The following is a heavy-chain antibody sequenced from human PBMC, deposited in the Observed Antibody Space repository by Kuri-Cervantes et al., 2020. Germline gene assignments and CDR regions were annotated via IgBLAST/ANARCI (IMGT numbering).Heavy chain of an antibody. CDR3: ARQEYQMGDLAY. CDR2: IYHSGST. J-gene: IGHJ4*02. V-gene: IGHV4-38-2*01. Sequence: SQTLSLTCAVSGYSISSGYYWGWIRQPPGKGLEWIGSIYHSGSTYYNPSLKSRVTISVDTSKNQFSLKLSSVTAADTAVYYCARQEYQMGDLAYWGQGTLVTVSS. D-gene: IGHD1-26*01. CDR1: GYSISSGYY.